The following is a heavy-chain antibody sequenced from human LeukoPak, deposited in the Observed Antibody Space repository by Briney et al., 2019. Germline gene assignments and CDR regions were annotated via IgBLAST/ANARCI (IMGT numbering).Heavy chain of an antibody. D-gene: IGHD3-22*01. CDR2: IYYSGNT. CDR3: ASTSPKYYYESSGYSSLFDN. Sequence: PSETLSLTCTVSGYSISSGYYWAWIRQPPGKGLEWIGTIYYSGNTYYNPSLKSRLTISVDTSKNQFSLKLRSVTAADTALYYCASTSPKYYYESSGYSSLFDNWGQGTLVTVSS. J-gene: IGHJ4*02. V-gene: IGHV4-38-2*02. CDR1: GYSISSGYY.